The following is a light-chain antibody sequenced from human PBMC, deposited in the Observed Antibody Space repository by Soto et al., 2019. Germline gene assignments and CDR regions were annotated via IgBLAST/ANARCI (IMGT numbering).Light chain of an antibody. J-gene: IGLJ1*01. Sequence: QSVLTQPRSVSGSPVQSVTISCTGTSSDVGGYNYVSWYQQHPGKAPKLMIYDVSKRPSGVPDRFSGSKSGNTASLTISGLQAEDEAVYYCCSYAGSYINYVFGTGTKVTVL. CDR1: SSDVGGYNY. CDR3: CSYAGSYINYV. CDR2: DVS. V-gene: IGLV2-11*01.